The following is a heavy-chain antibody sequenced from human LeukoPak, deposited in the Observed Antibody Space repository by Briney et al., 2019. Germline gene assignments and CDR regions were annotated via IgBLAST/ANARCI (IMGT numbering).Heavy chain of an antibody. CDR2: ISSSSSTI. D-gene: IGHD3-9*01. CDR3: ARVGYYDILTGYSFYYYYYYMDV. Sequence: GGSLRLSCAASGFTFSSYSMNWVRQAPGKGLEWVSYISSSSSTIYYADSVMGRFTISRDNSKNMLYLQMNSLRAEDTAVYYCARVGYYDILTGYSFYYYYYYMDVWGKGTTVTISS. J-gene: IGHJ6*03. CDR1: GFTFSSYS. V-gene: IGHV3-48*01.